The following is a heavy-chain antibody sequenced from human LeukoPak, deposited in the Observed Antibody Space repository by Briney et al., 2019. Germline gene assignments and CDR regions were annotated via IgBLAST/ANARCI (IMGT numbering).Heavy chain of an antibody. V-gene: IGHV3-7*01. D-gene: IGHD6-13*01. CDR1: GFTFSSHW. CDR3: ARAADGTSDY. Sequence: SGGSLRLSCAASGFTFSSHWMSWVRQAPGKGLEWVANIKEDGSEKYYVDSVKGRFTISRDNAKNSLYLQMNSLRAEDTAVYYCARAADGTSDYRGQGTLVIVSS. CDR2: IKEDGSEK. J-gene: IGHJ4*02.